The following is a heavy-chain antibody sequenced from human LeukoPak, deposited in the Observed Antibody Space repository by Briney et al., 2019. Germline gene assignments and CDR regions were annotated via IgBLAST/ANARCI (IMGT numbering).Heavy chain of an antibody. CDR2: IYYSGST. D-gene: IGHD2-2*01. CDR3: ARGRPGAFDY. V-gene: IGHV4-59*01. Sequence: PSETLSLTCTVSGGSISSYYWSWIRQPPGKGLEWIGYIYYSGSTNYNPSLKSRLTISVDTSKNQFSLKLSSVTAADTAVYYCARGRPGAFDYWGQGTLVTVSS. CDR1: GGSISSYY. J-gene: IGHJ4*02.